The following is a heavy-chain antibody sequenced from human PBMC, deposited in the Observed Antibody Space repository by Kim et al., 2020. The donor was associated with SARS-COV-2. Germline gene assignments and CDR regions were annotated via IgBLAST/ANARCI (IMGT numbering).Heavy chain of an antibody. CDR2: TYSGGTKT. V-gene: IGHV3-23*03. D-gene: IGHD3-10*02. CDR1: GFTFNTYA. Sequence: GGSLRLSCAASGFTFNTYAMNWVRQAPGKGLEWVSVTYSGGTKTYYADSVKGRFTISRDDSKNTLYLQMNSLRAEDTAMYYCAKDGGSNVPPYQFDDWGQGTLVTVSS. J-gene: IGHJ4*02. CDR3: AKDGGSNVPPYQFDD.